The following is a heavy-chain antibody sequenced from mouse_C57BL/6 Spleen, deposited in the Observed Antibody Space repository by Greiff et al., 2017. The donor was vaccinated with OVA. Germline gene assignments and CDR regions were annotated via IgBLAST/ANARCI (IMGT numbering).Heavy chain of an antibody. J-gene: IGHJ4*01. V-gene: IGHV1-18*01. Sequence: VQLQQSGPELVKPGASVKIPCKASGYTFTDYNMDWVKQSHGKSLEWIGDINPNNGGTIYNQKFKGKATLTVDKSSSTAYMELRSLTSEDTAVYYCARSDDGYPHYYAMDYWGQGTSVTVSS. CDR2: INPNNGGT. CDR3: ARSDDGYPHYYAMDY. D-gene: IGHD2-3*01. CDR1: GYTFTDYN.